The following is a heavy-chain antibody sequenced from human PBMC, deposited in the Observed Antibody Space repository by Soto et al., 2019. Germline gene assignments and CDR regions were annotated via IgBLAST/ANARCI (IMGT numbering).Heavy chain of an antibody. CDR1: GGTFSSSS. CDR3: ARQNRYYCERGGQSAWFDP. J-gene: IGHJ5*02. Sequence: QVQLVQSGAEVKKPGSSVKVSCKASGGTFSSSSISWVRQAPGQGLEWMGGIIPIFGTAHYTQKFQGRVTITADEATNPADMELNSLSSDDTAVYYCARQNRYYCERGGQSAWFDPWGQGTLVNVSS. CDR2: IIPIFGTA. D-gene: IGHD1-26*01. V-gene: IGHV1-69*12.